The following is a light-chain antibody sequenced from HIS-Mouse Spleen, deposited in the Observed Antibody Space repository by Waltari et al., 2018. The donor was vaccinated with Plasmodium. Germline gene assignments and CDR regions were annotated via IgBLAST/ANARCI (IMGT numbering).Light chain of an antibody. CDR2: EGS. Sequence: QSALTQPASVSGSPGQSITISCTGTSSDVGSYNLVSWYQQHPGKAPKLLSYEGSKRPSGVSNRVSGSKCGNTASLTISGLQAEDEADYYCCSYAGSSTVVFGGGTKLTVL. CDR3: CSYAGSSTVV. J-gene: IGLJ3*02. V-gene: IGLV2-23*03. CDR1: SSDVGSYNL.